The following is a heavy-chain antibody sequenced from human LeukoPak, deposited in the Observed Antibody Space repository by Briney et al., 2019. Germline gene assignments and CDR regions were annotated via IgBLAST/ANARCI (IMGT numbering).Heavy chain of an antibody. D-gene: IGHD3-16*02. CDR3: ARYTAHDAFDI. J-gene: IGHJ3*02. V-gene: IGHV3-72*01. CDR1: GFTFSDHY. Sequence: GGSLRLSCAAPGFTFSDHYMDWVRQAPGKGLEWVGRTRNKANSYTTEYAASVKGRFTISRDDSKNSLYLQMNSLKTEDTAVYYCARYTAHDAFDIWGQGTMVTVSS. CDR2: TRNKANSYTT.